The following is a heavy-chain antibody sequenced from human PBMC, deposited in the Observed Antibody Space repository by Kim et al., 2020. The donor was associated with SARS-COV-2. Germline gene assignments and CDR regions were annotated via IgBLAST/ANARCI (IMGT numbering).Heavy chain of an antibody. CDR1: GYSFTDYA. V-gene: IGHV7-4-1*01. D-gene: IGHD3-16*01. CDR3: ARDGGPMLTWSWRDY. CDR2: IDTRTGKP. Sequence: ASVKVSCKASGYSFTDYALNWVRQAPGQGLECMGWIDTRTGKPTYAQGFTGRFAFSMDTSVSTAYLQVDSLKPEDTAVYFCARDGGPMLTWSWRDYWGQGTLVTVSS. J-gene: IGHJ4*02.